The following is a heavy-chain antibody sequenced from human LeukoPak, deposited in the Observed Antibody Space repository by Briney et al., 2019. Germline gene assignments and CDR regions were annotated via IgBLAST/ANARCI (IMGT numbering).Heavy chain of an antibody. V-gene: IGHV4-39*01. J-gene: IGHJ4*02. CDR3: ARLRDSEVPAAVRY. CDR2: IYYSGST. D-gene: IGHD2-2*01. CDR1: GGSISSSSYY. Sequence: PSETLSLTCTVSGGSISSSSYYWGWIRQPPGKGLEWIGSIYYSGSTYYNPSLKSRVTISVDTSKNQFSLKLSSVTAADTAVYYCARLRDSEVPAAVRYWGQGTLVTVSS.